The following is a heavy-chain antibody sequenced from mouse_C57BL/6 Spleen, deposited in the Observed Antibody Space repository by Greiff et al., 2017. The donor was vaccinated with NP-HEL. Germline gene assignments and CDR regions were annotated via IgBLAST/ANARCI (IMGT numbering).Heavy chain of an antibody. D-gene: IGHD2-2*01. V-gene: IGHV5-9-1*02. CDR2: ISSGGDYI. J-gene: IGHJ4*01. Sequence: EVMLVESGEGLVKPGGSLKLSCAASGFTFSSYAMSWVRQTPEKRLEWVAYISSGGDYIYYADTVKGRFTISSDNARNTLYLQMSSLKSEDTAMYYCTRDRGDGYDEGYAMDYWGQGTSVTVSS. CDR3: TRDRGDGYDEGYAMDY. CDR1: GFTFSSYA.